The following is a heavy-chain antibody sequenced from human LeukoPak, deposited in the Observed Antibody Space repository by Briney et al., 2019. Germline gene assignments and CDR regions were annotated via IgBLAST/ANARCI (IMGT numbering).Heavy chain of an antibody. J-gene: IGHJ4*02. CDR3: AKVEVGATKRYYFDY. CDR1: GFTSSSYA. CDR2: ISGSGGST. V-gene: IGHV3-23*01. D-gene: IGHD1-26*01. Sequence: GGSLRLSCAAPGFTSSSYAMSWVRQAPGKGLEWVSAISGSGGSTYYADSVKGRFTISRDNAKNTLYLQMNSLRAEDTAVYYCAKVEVGATKRYYFDYWGQGTLVTVSS.